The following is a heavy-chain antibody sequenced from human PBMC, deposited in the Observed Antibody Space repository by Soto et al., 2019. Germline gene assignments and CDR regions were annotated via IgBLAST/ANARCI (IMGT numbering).Heavy chain of an antibody. CDR3: AREGGGSGSGYYYDGMDV. Sequence: EVQLVETGGGLIQPGGSLRLSCAASGFTVSSNYMSWVRQAPGKGLEWVSVIYSGGSTYYADSVKGRFTISRDNSKNTLYLQMNSRRAEDTAVYYCAREGGGSGSGYYYDGMDVWGQGTTVTVSS. J-gene: IGHJ6*02. D-gene: IGHD3-10*01. V-gene: IGHV3-53*02. CDR2: IYSGGST. CDR1: GFTVSSNY.